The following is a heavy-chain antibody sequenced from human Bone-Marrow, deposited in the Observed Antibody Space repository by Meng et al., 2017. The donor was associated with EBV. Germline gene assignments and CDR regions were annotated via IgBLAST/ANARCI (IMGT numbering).Heavy chain of an antibody. CDR1: GGAFRYSA. CDR2: LIPDFGTP. V-gene: IGHV1-69*01. J-gene: IGHJ4*02. Sequence: QVQGGDFGAGVKKPGASWNVSCKASGGAFRYSAISWVRQAPGQGLEWMGGLIPDFGTPDYAPNYQDRVTITADDSTSTAYMEFNILTTEDTAIYYCARESGRGYTPDFWGQGTLVTVSS. D-gene: IGHD3-10*01. CDR3: ARESGRGYTPDF.